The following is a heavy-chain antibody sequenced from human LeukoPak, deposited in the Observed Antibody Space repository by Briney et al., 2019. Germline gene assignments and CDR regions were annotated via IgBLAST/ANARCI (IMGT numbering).Heavy chain of an antibody. CDR1: GGTFSSYA. J-gene: IGHJ4*02. D-gene: IGHD3-10*01. Sequence: SVKVSCKASGGTFSSYAISWVRQAPGQGLEWMGRIIPILGIANYAQKFQGRVTITADKSTSTAYMELSGLRSEDTAVYYCAGMYYYGSGSISYYFDYWGQGTLVTVSS. V-gene: IGHV1-69*04. CDR2: IIPILGIA. CDR3: AGMYYYGSGSISYYFDY.